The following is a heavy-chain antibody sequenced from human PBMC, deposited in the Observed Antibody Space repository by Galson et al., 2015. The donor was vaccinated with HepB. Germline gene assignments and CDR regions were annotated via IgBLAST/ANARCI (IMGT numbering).Heavy chain of an antibody. CDR3: ARYGYSSSWYRYFDY. CDR2: IYYSGST. D-gene: IGHD6-13*01. V-gene: IGHV4-59*08. Sequence: SETLSLTCTVSGGSISSYYWSWIRQPPGKGLEWIGYIYYSGSTNYNPSLKSRVTISVDTSKNQFSLKLSSVTAADTAVYYCARYGYSSSWYRYFDYWGQGTLVTVSS. CDR1: GGSISSYY. J-gene: IGHJ4*02.